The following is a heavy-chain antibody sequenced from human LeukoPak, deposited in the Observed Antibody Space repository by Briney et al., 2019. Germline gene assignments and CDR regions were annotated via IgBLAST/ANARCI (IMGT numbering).Heavy chain of an antibody. D-gene: IGHD2-15*01. Sequence: SETLSLTCTVSGGSVSSGSYYWSWIRQPPGKGLEWIGYIYYSGSTNYNPSLKSRVTISVDTSKNQFSLKLSTVTAADTAVYYCASEYCSGGSCYGVDYWGQGTLVTVSS. V-gene: IGHV4-61*01. CDR3: ASEYCSGGSCYGVDY. J-gene: IGHJ4*02. CDR2: IYYSGST. CDR1: GGSVSSGSYY.